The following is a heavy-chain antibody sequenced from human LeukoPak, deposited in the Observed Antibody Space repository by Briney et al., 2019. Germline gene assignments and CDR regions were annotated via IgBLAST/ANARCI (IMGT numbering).Heavy chain of an antibody. CDR1: GFTFSSYS. V-gene: IGHV3-21*04. CDR2: ISSSSSSI. J-gene: IGHJ6*03. Sequence: PGGSLRLSCAASGFTFSSYSMNWVRQAPGKGLEWVSSISSSSSSIYYADSVKGRFTISRDNSKNTLYLQMNSLRADDTAVYYCAKDDVAAFATGYMDVWGKGTTVTVSS. CDR3: AKDDVAAFATGYMDV. D-gene: IGHD6-6*01.